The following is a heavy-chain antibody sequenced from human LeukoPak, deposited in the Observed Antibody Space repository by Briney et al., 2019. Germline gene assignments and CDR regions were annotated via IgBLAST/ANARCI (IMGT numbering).Heavy chain of an antibody. CDR1: GGSFSGYY. V-gene: IGHV4-34*01. Sequence: PETLSLTCAVYGGSFSGYYWSWIRQPPGKGLEWIGEINHSGSTNYNPSLKSRVTISVDTSKNQFSLKLSSVTAADTAVYYCARGVGYYDFWSGYRRGFWSDPWGQGTLVTVSS. J-gene: IGHJ5*02. CDR2: INHSGST. D-gene: IGHD3-3*01. CDR3: ARGVGYYDFWSGYRRGFWSDP.